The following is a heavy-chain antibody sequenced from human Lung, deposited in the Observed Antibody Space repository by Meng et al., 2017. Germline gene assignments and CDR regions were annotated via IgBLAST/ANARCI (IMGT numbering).Heavy chain of an antibody. V-gene: IGHV7-4-1*02. Sequence: QVQRVQSGSELKKPGASVKVSCKASGYTFTTYTINLVRQAHGLGLEWMGWISNNTGNPTYVQGFTGRFVFSLDTSVSTAYLQISSLEAADTAVYYCARGGDFDPWGQGTLVTVSS. CDR3: ARGGDFDP. J-gene: IGHJ5*02. CDR1: GYTFTTYT. D-gene: IGHD2/OR15-2a*01. CDR2: ISNNTGNP.